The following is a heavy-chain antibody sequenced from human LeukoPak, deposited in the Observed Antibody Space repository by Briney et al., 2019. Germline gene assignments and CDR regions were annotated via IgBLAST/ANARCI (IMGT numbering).Heavy chain of an antibody. D-gene: IGHD3-9*01. CDR1: GFTFSDAW. CDR3: TTGRYDILTGYSFDY. V-gene: IGHV3-15*01. Sequence: GGSLRLSCAASGFTFSDAWMSWVRQAPGKGLEWVGRIKSKTDGGTTDYAAPVKGRFTISRDDSKNTLYLQMNSLKTEDTAVYYCTTGRYDILTGYSFDYWGQGTLVTASS. J-gene: IGHJ4*02. CDR2: IKSKTDGGTT.